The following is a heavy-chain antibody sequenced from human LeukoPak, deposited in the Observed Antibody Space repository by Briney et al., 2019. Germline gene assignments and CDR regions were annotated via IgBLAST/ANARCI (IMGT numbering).Heavy chain of an antibody. V-gene: IGHV1-46*01. CDR2: INPSGGST. J-gene: IGHJ4*02. D-gene: IGHD4-17*01. CDR1: GYTFTSYD. CDR3: ARDGWGTTVTTDY. Sequence: APVKVSCKASGYTFTSYDINWVRQAPGQGLEWMGIINPSGGSTSYAQKFQGRVTMTRDMSTSTAYMELSSLRSEDTAVYYCARDGWGTTVTTDYWGQGTLVTVSS.